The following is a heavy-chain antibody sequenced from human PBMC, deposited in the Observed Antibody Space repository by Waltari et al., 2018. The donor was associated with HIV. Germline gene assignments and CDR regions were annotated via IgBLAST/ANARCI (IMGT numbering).Heavy chain of an antibody. CDR2: ITHTGTR. V-gene: IGHV4-34*02. Sequence: QVHLQQWGAGLLKPSETLSLTCAVYGTYLSGSYWTLVRQTPGKGLQWVGEITHTGTRKYNPSLMSRVTISVDTSKNQFSLKMTSMGAADAAIYYCARGTNWNGHHFYYGLDVWGQGTTVSVSS. CDR1: GTYLSGSY. CDR3: ARGTNWNGHHFYYGLDV. D-gene: IGHD1-20*01. J-gene: IGHJ6*02.